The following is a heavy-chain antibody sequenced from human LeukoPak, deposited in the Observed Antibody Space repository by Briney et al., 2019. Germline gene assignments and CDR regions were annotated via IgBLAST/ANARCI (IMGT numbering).Heavy chain of an antibody. V-gene: IGHV4-34*01. Sequence: SETLSLTCAVYGVSFSGYYWSWIRQPPGKGLERIGEINHSGSTNYNPSLKSRVTISVDTSKNQFSLKLSSVTAADTAVYYCARWSFWFDPWGQGTLVTVSS. CDR3: ARWSFWFDP. D-gene: IGHD3-16*01. CDR1: GVSFSGYY. J-gene: IGHJ5*02. CDR2: INHSGST.